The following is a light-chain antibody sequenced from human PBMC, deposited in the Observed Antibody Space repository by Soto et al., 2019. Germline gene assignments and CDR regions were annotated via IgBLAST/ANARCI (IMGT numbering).Light chain of an antibody. CDR2: QTS. V-gene: IGKV3D-11*01. Sequence: EIVLTQSPATLSSFPGDRVTLSCRASQYINTRLAWYQHRPGQAPRLLIYQTSIRAAGIPARFSASGTGTDFTLTIGSLEPEDSAVYYCQQRSNWPITFGQGTRLEIK. CDR3: QQRSNWPIT. CDR1: QYINTR. J-gene: IGKJ5*01.